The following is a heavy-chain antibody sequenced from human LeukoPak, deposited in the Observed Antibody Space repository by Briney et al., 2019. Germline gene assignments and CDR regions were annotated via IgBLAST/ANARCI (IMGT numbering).Heavy chain of an antibody. Sequence: GASVKVSCKASGYTFTSYDINWVRQATGQGLEWMGYMSPNSGNTGYAQKFQGRVTITTNTSTSTAYMELSSLRSDDTAVYYCAREGSDYWGQGTLVTVSS. CDR1: GYTFTSYD. V-gene: IGHV1-8*03. J-gene: IGHJ4*02. CDR3: AREGSDY. CDR2: MSPNSGNT.